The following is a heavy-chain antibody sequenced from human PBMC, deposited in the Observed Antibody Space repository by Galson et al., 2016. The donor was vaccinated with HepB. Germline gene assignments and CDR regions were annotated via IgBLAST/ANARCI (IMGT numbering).Heavy chain of an antibody. CDR2: IVPIFGTP. D-gene: IGHD1-1*01. Sequence: SVKVSCKASGGTFSSYAISWVRQAPGQGLEWMGGIVPIFGTPNHAQKFQGRVTITADESTSTAYMELSSQRSEDTAVYYCGFQLRGSHYFYALDVWGQGTTVTVSS. V-gene: IGHV1-69*13. CDR3: GFQLRGSHYFYALDV. J-gene: IGHJ6*02. CDR1: GGTFSSYA.